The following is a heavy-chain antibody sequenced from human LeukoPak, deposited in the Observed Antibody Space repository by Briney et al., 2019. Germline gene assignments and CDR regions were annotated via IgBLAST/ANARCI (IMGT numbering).Heavy chain of an antibody. CDR1: GFTFSSYA. J-gene: IGHJ6*04. V-gene: IGHV3-23*01. CDR3: AKGARMVRGVTGPTYYYYGMDV. Sequence: GGSLRLSCAASGFTFSSYAMSWVRQAPGKGLEWVSAISGSGGSTYYADSVKGRFTISRDNSKNTLYLQMNSLRAEDTAVHYCAKGARMVRGVTGPTYYYYGMDVWGKGTTVTVSS. D-gene: IGHD3-10*01. CDR2: ISGSGGST.